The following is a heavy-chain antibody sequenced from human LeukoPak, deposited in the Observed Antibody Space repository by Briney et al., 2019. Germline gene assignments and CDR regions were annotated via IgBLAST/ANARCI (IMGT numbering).Heavy chain of an antibody. V-gene: IGHV3-15*01. Sequence: GGSLRLSCAASGFTFTSAWMSWVRQAPGKGLEWVGRVTDGGTIENAGPVKGRFSISRDDSTDTLYLQMNSLKTEDTGVYYCAADTPEPLAQIDHWGQGALVTVSS. CDR1: GFTFTSAW. J-gene: IGHJ4*02. CDR3: AADTPEPLAQIDH. CDR2: VTDGGTI. D-gene: IGHD1-14*01.